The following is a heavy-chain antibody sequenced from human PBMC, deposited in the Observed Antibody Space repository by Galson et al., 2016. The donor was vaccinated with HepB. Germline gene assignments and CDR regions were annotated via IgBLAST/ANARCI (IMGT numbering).Heavy chain of an antibody. CDR1: GGSISSDF. V-gene: IGHV4-59*01. Sequence: ETLSLTCSVSGGSISSDFWSWLRQPPGKGLEWIGYIYYSGSANYTPSLKGRVIISVDTSKNQFSLTLSSVTAADTAVYYCARVWSRDGCTIDDWGRGTLVTVSS. D-gene: IGHD5-24*01. J-gene: IGHJ4*02. CDR2: IYYSGSA. CDR3: ARVWSRDGCTIDD.